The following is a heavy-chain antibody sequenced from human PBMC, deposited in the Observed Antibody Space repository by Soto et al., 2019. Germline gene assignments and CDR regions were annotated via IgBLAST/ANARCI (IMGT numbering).Heavy chain of an antibody. J-gene: IGHJ4*02. CDR3: ARDGLLFSGPYRPSRFDY. CDR1: GFKFSDYW. CDR2: IKHDTSEA. Sequence: DVQLVESGRGWVQPGRSLRLSCAAPGFKFSDYWMSWVRQAPVKGLEWVGNIKHDTSEAHYADSVKGRFTITRDNIKNFLFLQMRDLRADDTASYYCARDGLLFSGPYRPSRFDYWGLGALVTVSS. D-gene: IGHD3-16*02. V-gene: IGHV3-7*03.